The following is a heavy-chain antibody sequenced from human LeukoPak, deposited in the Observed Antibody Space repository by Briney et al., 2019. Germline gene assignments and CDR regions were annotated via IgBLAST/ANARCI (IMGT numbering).Heavy chain of an antibody. CDR1: GGSISGYY. J-gene: IGHJ5*02. D-gene: IGHD6-13*01. CDR3: VRGKAAAGAIWFDP. Sequence: SETLSLTCTVSGGSISGYYWTWIRQPPGKRLEWIGCIYSSGSTSYKPSLKSRITISVDTSKNQFSLNLSSVTAADTAVYYCVRGKAAAGAIWFDPWGQGTLVTVSS. CDR2: IYSSGST. V-gene: IGHV4-59*01.